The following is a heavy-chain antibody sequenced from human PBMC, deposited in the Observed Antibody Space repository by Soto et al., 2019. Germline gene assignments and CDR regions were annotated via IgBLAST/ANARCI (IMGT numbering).Heavy chain of an antibody. J-gene: IGHJ5*02. V-gene: IGHV4-59*08. Sequence: SETLSLTCTVSGGSIGNLYLSWIRQPPGKGLEWVGYIYNSGARNYHPSLKSRVIMSVDTSRTRFTLEVTSVTAADSAVYYCATHSLDSGYGSSWGPGTLVTVSS. CDR1: GGSIGNLY. CDR2: IYNSGAR. CDR3: ATHSLDSGYGSS. D-gene: IGHD5-12*01.